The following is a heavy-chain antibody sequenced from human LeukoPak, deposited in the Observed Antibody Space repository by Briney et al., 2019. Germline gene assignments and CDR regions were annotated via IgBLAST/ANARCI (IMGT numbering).Heavy chain of an antibody. CDR1: GFTFSSYS. CDR2: ISSSGSTI. Sequence: GGSLRLSCAASGFTFSSYSMNWVRQAPGKELEWVSYISSSGSTIYYADSVKGRFTISRDNAKNSLYLQMNSLRAEDTAVYYCAREGGEWELLRTFDYWGQGTLVTVSS. V-gene: IGHV3-48*04. D-gene: IGHD1-26*01. CDR3: AREGGEWELLRTFDY. J-gene: IGHJ4*02.